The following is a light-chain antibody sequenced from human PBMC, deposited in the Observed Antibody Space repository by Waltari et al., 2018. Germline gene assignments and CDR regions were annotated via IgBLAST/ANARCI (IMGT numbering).Light chain of an antibody. CDR3: CSYAGSSTYNYV. CDR2: EVS. Sequence: QSALTQPASVSGSPGQSITISCTGTSSDVGSYNLVSWYQHHPGKAPKLMIYEVSKRPSVVSNRFSGSKSGNTASLTISGLQAEDEADYYCCSYAGSSTYNYVLGTGTKVTVL. J-gene: IGLJ1*01. CDR1: SSDVGSYNL. V-gene: IGLV2-23*02.